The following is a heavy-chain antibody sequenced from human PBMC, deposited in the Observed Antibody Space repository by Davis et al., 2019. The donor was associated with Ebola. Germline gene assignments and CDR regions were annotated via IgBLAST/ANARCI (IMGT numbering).Heavy chain of an antibody. J-gene: IGHJ4*02. D-gene: IGHD2-2*01. CDR2: IYPGDSDT. CDR3: ARLLSTMYYFDY. V-gene: IGHV5-51*01. CDR1: GYTFATYW. Sequence: KVSCKGSGYTFATYWIGWVRQMPGKGLEWMGIIYPGDSDTRYSPSFQGQVTISADKSISTAYLQWSSLKASDTAMYYCARLLSTMYYFDYWGQGTLVTVSS.